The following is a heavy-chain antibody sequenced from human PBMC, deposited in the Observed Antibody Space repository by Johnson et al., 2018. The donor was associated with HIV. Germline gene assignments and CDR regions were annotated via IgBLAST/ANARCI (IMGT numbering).Heavy chain of an antibody. J-gene: IGHJ3*02. Sequence: VQLVESGGGLVKPGGSLRLPCAASGFTFSNAWMSWVRQAPGKGLEWVGRIKSKTEGGTTDYAAPVKGRFTISRDDSRNTVYLKMNSLKSEEMAVYYCTTGDCSGGSCHAFDIWGQGTMVTVSS. CDR3: TTGDCSGGSCHAFDI. CDR2: IKSKTEGGTT. D-gene: IGHD2-15*01. CDR1: GFTFSNAW. V-gene: IGHV3-15*01.